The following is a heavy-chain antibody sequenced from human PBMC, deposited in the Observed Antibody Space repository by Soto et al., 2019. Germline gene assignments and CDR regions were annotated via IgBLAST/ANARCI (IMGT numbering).Heavy chain of an antibody. D-gene: IGHD5-18*01. Sequence: HVQLQESGPGLVKPSEPLSLTCSVSAGSISRYYWGWVRQSPGEGLEWIAHICYTVDASYNPSLKSRVTISLDTSKNQIDLSLMSVTAADTAVYYCVGSLMSRAMESFDYWGQGTLVTVTS. CDR1: AGSISRYY. CDR3: VGSLMSRAMESFDY. J-gene: IGHJ4*02. V-gene: IGHV4-59*01. CDR2: ICYTVDA.